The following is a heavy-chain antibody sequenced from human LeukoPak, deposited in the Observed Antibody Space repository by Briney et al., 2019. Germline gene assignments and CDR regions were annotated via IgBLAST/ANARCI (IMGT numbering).Heavy chain of an antibody. CDR3: ARGGRIAARTHDAFDI. V-gene: IGHV1-58*02. D-gene: IGHD6-6*01. Sequence: SVKVSCKASGFTFTSSAMQWVRQARGQRLEWIGWIVVGSGNTNYTQKFQERVTITRDMSTSTAYMELSSLRSEDTAVYYCARGGRIAARTHDAFDIWGQGTMVTVSS. J-gene: IGHJ3*02. CDR1: GFTFTSSA. CDR2: IVVGSGNT.